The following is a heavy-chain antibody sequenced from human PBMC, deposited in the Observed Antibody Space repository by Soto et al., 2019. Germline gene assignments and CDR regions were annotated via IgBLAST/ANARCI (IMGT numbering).Heavy chain of an antibody. CDR3: ARWVLAANGLYFDY. J-gene: IGHJ4*02. D-gene: IGHD2-15*01. Sequence: GASVKVSCKASGYTFTGYYMHWVRQAPGQGLEWMGWINPNSGGTNYAQKFQGWVTMTRDTSISTAYMELSRLRSDDTAVYYCARWVLAANGLYFDYWDQGTLGTVCS. CDR2: INPNSGGT. V-gene: IGHV1-2*04. CDR1: GYTFTGYY.